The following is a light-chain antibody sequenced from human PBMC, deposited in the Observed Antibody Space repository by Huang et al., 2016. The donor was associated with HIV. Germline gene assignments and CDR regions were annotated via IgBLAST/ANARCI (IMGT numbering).Light chain of an antibody. CDR2: DAS. J-gene: IGKJ4*01. CDR1: QSVSSY. V-gene: IGKV3-11*01. Sequence: EIVLTQSPATLSLSPGERATLSCRASQSVSSYLAWYQQKPGQEPRLLIYDASNRATGIPARFSGSGSGTDFTLTISSLEPEDFAVYYCQQRSNWPLLTFGGGTKVEIK. CDR3: QQRSNWPLLT.